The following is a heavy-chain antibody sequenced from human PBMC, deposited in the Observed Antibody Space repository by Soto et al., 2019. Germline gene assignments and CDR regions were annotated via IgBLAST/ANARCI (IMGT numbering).Heavy chain of an antibody. CDR3: ATRTVGWYFDL. CDR2: ISGSGGST. J-gene: IGHJ2*01. D-gene: IGHD4-17*01. CDR1: GFTFSIYA. V-gene: IGHV3-23*01. Sequence: EVQLLESGGGLVQPGGSLRLSCAASGFTFSIYAMNWVRQAPGKGLEWVSVISGSGGSTYYADPVKGRFTISRDNSRNTLYLQMNSLRAGDTAVYYCATRTVGWYFDLWGRGTLVTVSS.